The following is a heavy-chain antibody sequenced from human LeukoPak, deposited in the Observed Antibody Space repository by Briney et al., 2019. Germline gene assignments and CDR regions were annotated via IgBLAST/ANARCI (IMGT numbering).Heavy chain of an antibody. D-gene: IGHD3-10*01. Sequence: PGGSLRLSCEASGSTFSTYCMNWVSQAPGKGLEWVSAISGSGGSTYYADSVKGRLTISRDNSKNTLYLQMNGVRAEDTAGYYCAKGISRYYGSGSSHDYWCQGTRVTVSS. CDR2: ISGSGGST. J-gene: IGHJ4*02. V-gene: IGHV3-23*01. CDR3: AKGISRYYGSGSSHDY. CDR1: GSTFSTYC.